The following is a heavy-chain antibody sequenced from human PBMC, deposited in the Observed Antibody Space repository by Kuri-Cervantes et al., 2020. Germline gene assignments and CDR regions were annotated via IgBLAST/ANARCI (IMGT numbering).Heavy chain of an antibody. V-gene: IGHV3-23*01. CDR3: ARAPGGYYYGMDV. CDR1: SYA. J-gene: IGHJ6*02. D-gene: IGHD3-10*01. Sequence: GGSLRLSCASSYAMSWVRQAPGKGLEWVSLISGSGGTTYYADSVKGRFTISRDNAKNSLYLRMNSLRAEDTAVYYCARAPGGYYYGMDVWGQGTTVTVSS. CDR2: ISGSGGTT.